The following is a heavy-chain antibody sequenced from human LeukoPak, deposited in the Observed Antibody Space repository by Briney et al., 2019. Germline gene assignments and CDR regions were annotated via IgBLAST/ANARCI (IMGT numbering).Heavy chain of an antibody. CDR2: ISAYNGNT. D-gene: IGHD6-6*01. V-gene: IGHV1-18*01. CDR1: GYTFTSYG. J-gene: IGHJ4*02. Sequence: GASVKVSCKASGYTFTSYGISRVRQAPGQGLEWMGWISAYNGNTNYAQKLQGRVTMTTDTSTSTAYMELRSLRSDDTAVYYCAREQQSIAARPSDYWGQGTLVTVSS. CDR3: AREQQSIAARPSDY.